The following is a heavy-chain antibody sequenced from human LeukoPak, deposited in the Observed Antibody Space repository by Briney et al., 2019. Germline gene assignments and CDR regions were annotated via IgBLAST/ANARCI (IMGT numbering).Heavy chain of an antibody. J-gene: IGHJ4*02. CDR3: ARLFPHYDILTGYSRFVDY. Sequence: GESLKISCKGSGYSFTSFWISWVRQMLGKGLEWMGRIDPSDSYTNYSPSFQGHVTISADKSISTAYLQWSSLKASDTAMYYCARLFPHYDILTGYSRFVDYWGQGTLVTVSS. D-gene: IGHD3-9*01. CDR2: IDPSDSYT. CDR1: GYSFTSFW. V-gene: IGHV5-10-1*01.